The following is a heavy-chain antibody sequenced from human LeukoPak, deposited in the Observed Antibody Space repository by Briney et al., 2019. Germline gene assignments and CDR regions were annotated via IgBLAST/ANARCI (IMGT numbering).Heavy chain of an antibody. D-gene: IGHD3-10*01. CDR2: INPSGGST. CDR3: ARGDAYYGSGSYYNAVDY. Sequence: ASVKVSCKASGYSFTTYHMHWVRQAPGQGLEWMGIINPSGGSTNYAQNFQGRVTITRNTSISTAYMELSSLRSEDTAVYYCARGDAYYGSGSYYNAVDYWGQGALVTVSS. J-gene: IGHJ4*02. V-gene: IGHV1-46*01. CDR1: GYSFTTYH.